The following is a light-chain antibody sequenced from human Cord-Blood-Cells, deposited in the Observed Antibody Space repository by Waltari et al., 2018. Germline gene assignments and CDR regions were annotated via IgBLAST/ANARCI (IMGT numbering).Light chain of an antibody. CDR1: QRGSSN. J-gene: IGKJ1*01. Sequence: EIVMTQSPATLSVSPGERATLSCRASQRGSSNLAWYQQKPGQAPRLLIYGASTRATGIPARFSGSGSGTEFTLTISSLQSEDLAVYYCQQYNNWPPWTFGQGTKVEIK. CDR3: QQYNNWPPWT. CDR2: GAS. V-gene: IGKV3-15*01.